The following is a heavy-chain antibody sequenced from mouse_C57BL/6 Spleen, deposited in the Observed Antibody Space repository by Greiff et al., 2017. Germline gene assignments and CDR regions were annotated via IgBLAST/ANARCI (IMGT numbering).Heavy chain of an antibody. CDR2: IYPRSGNN. CDR3: ARGDPFDY. D-gene: IGHD3-3*01. Sequence: QVKLQQSGAELARPGASVKLSCKASGYTFTSYGISWVKQRTGQGLEWIGEIYPRSGNNYYHETFKGQGTLTADKSSSTAYMELRSLTYEDSAVYFGARGDPFDYWGQGTTLTVSS. V-gene: IGHV1-81*01. J-gene: IGHJ2*01. CDR1: GYTFTSYG.